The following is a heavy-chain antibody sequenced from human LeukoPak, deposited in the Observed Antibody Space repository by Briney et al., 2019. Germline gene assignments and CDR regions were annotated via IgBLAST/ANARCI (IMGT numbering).Heavy chain of an antibody. CDR3: GKDWDLAAGNTENYVEF. Sequence: GGSLRLSCAVFGFTFNSYGMHWVRQAPGKGLEWLAVISHDGSKRDYADSVKGRFTISRDNSKKTLFLQMNSLGPEDTAVYFCGKDWDLAAGNTENYVEFWGQGALVTVSS. CDR2: ISHDGSKR. CDR1: GFTFNSYG. J-gene: IGHJ4*02. D-gene: IGHD6-25*01. V-gene: IGHV3-30*18.